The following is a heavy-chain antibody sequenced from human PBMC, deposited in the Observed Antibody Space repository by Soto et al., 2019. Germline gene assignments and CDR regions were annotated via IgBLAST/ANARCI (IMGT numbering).Heavy chain of an antibody. CDR2: IGAASDT. CDR3: ARGVLGPGDYYYGMDV. Sequence: LRLSCAASGFTFSSYAMHWVRQAPGEGLEWVSGIGAASDTYYPVSVQGRFTVSRDNAKKSLYLQMNSLRAGDTAVYYCARGVLGPGDYYYGMDVWGQGTTVTVSS. D-gene: IGHD7-27*01. CDR1: GFTFSSYA. J-gene: IGHJ6*02. V-gene: IGHV3-13*01.